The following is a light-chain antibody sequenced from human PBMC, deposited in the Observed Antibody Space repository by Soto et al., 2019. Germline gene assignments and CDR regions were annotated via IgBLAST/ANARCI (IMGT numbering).Light chain of an antibody. CDR3: QHRDT. V-gene: IGKV1-5*01. CDR1: QSISSW. Sequence: DIQMTQSPSTLSASVGDRVTITCRASQSISSWLAWYQQKPGKAPKLLIYDASSLESGVPSRFSGSGSGTEVTLTISSLQPDDFATYCCQHRDTFGQGTKLEIK. J-gene: IGKJ2*01. CDR2: DAS.